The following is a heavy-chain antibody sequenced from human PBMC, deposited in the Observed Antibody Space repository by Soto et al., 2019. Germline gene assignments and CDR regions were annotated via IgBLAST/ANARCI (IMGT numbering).Heavy chain of an antibody. V-gene: IGHV4-31*03. CDR3: ARGHDYGDYPPYFDY. CDR2: IYYSGST. CDR1: GGSISSGGYY. D-gene: IGHD4-17*01. Sequence: QVQLQESGPGLVKPSQTLSLTCTVSGGSISSGGYYWSWIRQHPGKGLEWIGYIYYSGSTYYNPSLKSRVTLSVDTSQNQFSLKLSSVTAADTAVYYCARGHDYGDYPPYFDYWGQGTLVTVSS. J-gene: IGHJ4*02.